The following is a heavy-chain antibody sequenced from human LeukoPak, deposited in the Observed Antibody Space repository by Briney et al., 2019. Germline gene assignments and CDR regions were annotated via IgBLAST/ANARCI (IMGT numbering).Heavy chain of an antibody. CDR1: GGSFSGYY. J-gene: IGHJ6*03. D-gene: IGHD2-2*01. CDR3: ARRPARRDYYYYMDV. V-gene: IGHV4-34*01. Sequence: SETLSLTCAVYGGSFSGYYWSWIRQPPGKGLEWIGEINHSGSTNYNPSLKSRVTISVDTSKNQFSLKLSSVTAADTAVYYCARRPARRDYYYYMDVWGKGTTVTVSS. CDR2: INHSGST.